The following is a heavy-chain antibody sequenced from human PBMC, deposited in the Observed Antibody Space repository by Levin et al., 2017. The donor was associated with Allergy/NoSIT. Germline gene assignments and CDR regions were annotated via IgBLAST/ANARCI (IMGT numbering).Heavy chain of an antibody. D-gene: IGHD3-10*01. CDR1: GFTFSSYA. V-gene: IGHV3-23*01. CDR3: AKGGSGSYYKGWFDP. J-gene: IGHJ5*02. CDR2: ISGSGGST. Sequence: RPGGSLRLSCAASGFTFSSYAMSWVRQAPGKGLEWVSAISGSGGSTYYADSVKGRFTISRDNSKNTLYLQMNSLRAEDTAVYYCAKGGSGSYYKGWFDPWGQGTLVTVSS.